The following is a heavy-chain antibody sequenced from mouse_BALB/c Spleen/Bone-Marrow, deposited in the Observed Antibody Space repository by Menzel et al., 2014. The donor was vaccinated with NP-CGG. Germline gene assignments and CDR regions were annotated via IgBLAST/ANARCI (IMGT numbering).Heavy chain of an antibody. Sequence: VQLQQSGPELVKPGASVTISCKASGYSFTSYYIHWVKQRPGQGLEWIGWIFPGSGNTKYNEKFKGKATLTADTSSSTAYRQLSSLTSEDSAVYFCAKRDKYDDYAMDYWGQGTSVTVSS. CDR3: AKRDKYDDYAMDY. V-gene: IGHV1-66*01. CDR2: IFPGSGNT. D-gene: IGHD2-14*01. CDR1: GYSFTSYY. J-gene: IGHJ4*01.